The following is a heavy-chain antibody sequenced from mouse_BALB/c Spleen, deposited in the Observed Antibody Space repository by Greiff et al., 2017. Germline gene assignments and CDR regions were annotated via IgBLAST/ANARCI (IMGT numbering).Heavy chain of an antibody. D-gene: IGHD2-3*01. Sequence: VQLQQPGAELVMPGASVKMSCKASGYTFTDYWMHWVKQRPGQGLEWIGAIDTSDSYTSYNQKFKGKATLTVDESSSTAYMQLSSLTSEDSAVYYCARMGDGYYEGWFAYWGQGTLVTVSA. CDR3: ARMGDGYYEGWFAY. J-gene: IGHJ3*01. CDR1: GYTFTDYW. V-gene: IGHV1-69*01. CDR2: IDTSDSYT.